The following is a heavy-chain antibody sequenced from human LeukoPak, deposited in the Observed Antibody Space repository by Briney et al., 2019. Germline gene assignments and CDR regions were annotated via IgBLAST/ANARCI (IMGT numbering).Heavy chain of an antibody. J-gene: IGHJ4*02. CDR1: GGSFSGYY. CDR2: INHSGST. D-gene: IGHD6-6*01. Sequence: SETLSLTCAVYGGSFSGYYWSWIRQPPGKGLEWIGEINHSGSTNYNPSLKSRVTISVDTSKNQFSLKLSSVTAADTAVYYCARHGFGGLAERLNEYNSFDYWGQGTLVTVSS. CDR3: ARHGFGGLAERLNEYNSFDY. V-gene: IGHV4-34*01.